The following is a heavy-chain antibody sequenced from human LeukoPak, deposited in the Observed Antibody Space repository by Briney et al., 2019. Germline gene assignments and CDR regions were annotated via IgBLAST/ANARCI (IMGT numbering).Heavy chain of an antibody. V-gene: IGHV3-21*01. J-gene: IGHJ3*02. CDR3: AKGDSSGYYPADAFDI. CDR2: NSSSSSYI. Sequence: AGGSLRLSCAASGFTFSTYSMVWVRQAPGKGLEWVSSNSSSSSYIYYADSVKGRFTISRDNAKNSLYLQMNSLRAEDTAVYYCAKGDSSGYYPADAFDIWGQGTMVTVSS. CDR1: GFTFSTYS. D-gene: IGHD3-22*01.